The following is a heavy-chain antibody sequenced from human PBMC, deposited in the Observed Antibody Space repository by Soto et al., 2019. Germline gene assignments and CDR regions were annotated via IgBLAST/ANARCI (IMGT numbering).Heavy chain of an antibody. CDR1: GGSFSGYY. Sequence: SDTLSLTCAVYGGSFSGYYWSWIRQPPGKGLEWIGEINHSGSTNYNPSLKSRVTISVDTSKNQFSLKLSSVTAADTAVYYCARGGGYACSGGSCSRREGMDVWGQGTTVTVSS. CDR2: INHSGST. CDR3: ARGGGYACSGGSCSRREGMDV. J-gene: IGHJ6*02. D-gene: IGHD2-15*01. V-gene: IGHV4-34*01.